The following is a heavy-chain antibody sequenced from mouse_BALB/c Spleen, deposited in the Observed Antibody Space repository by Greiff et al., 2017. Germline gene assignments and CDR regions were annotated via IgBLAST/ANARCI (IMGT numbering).Heavy chain of an antibody. Sequence: LVESGAELVRPGTSVKVSCKASGYAFTNYLIEWVKQRPGQGLEWIGVINPGSGGTNYNEKFKGKATLTSDKSSSTAYMELSSLTSEDSAVYYCARWVYGTEWDYWGQGTSVTVSS. V-gene: IGHV1-54*01. CDR2: INPGSGGT. D-gene: IGHD1-1*01. CDR3: ARWVYGTEWDY. J-gene: IGHJ4*01. CDR1: GYAFTNYL.